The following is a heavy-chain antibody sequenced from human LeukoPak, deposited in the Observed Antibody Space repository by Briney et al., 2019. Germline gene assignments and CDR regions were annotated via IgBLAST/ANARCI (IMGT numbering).Heavy chain of an antibody. J-gene: IGHJ4*02. V-gene: IGHV3-48*03. CDR1: GFSFSSYE. Sequence: GGSLRLSCAASGFSFSSYEMNWVRQAPGKGLEWVSFISSSGSIIYQADSVKGRFTTSRDNAKNSLYLQMNSLRAEDTAVYYCARTDYYDSSGYSMYYFDYWGQGTLVTVSS. CDR2: ISSSGSII. CDR3: ARTDYYDSSGYSMYYFDY. D-gene: IGHD3-22*01.